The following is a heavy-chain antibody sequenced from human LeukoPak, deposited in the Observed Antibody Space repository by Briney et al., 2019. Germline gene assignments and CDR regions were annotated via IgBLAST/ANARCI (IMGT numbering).Heavy chain of an antibody. V-gene: IGHV4-38-2*02. Sequence: SETLSLTCTVSGYSISSGYYWGWIRQPPGKGLEWIGSIYHSGSTYYNPSLKSRVTISVDTSKNQFSLKLSSVTAADTAVYYCARAYYYDSSGSFDSWGQGTLVTVSS. D-gene: IGHD3-22*01. CDR1: GYSISSGYY. J-gene: IGHJ4*02. CDR2: IYHSGST. CDR3: ARAYYYDSSGSFDS.